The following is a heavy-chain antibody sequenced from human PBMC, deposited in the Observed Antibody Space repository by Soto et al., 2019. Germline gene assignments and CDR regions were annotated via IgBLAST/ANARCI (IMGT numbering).Heavy chain of an antibody. CDR1: GFTFSTYA. J-gene: IGHJ4*02. CDR2: ISGSAVTT. V-gene: IGHV3-23*01. CDR3: AKRGYGSTWYYFDS. D-gene: IGHD6-13*01. Sequence: EVQVLESGGDLVQPGGSLRLSCAASGFTFSTYAMSWVRQAPGQGLEWVSVISGSAVTTYYADSVKGRFTISRDNSQNTLYLQMNSLRVEDTAVYYCAKRGYGSTWYYFDSWGQGTLVTVSS.